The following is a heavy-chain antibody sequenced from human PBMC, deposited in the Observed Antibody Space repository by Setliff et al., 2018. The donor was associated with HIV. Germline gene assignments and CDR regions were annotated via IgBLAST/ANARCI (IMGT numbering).Heavy chain of an antibody. Sequence: SETLSLTCTVSGGSIRTGAYYWGWIRQPPGKGLEWFGSIYYDGRTFYKPSLKSRLTISVDTSKNQFSLRLNSVTAADTAVYFCARGGAVSADFDSWGQGTLVTVSS. CDR1: GGSIRTGAYY. CDR2: IYYDGRT. D-gene: IGHD3-16*01. CDR3: ARGGAVSADFDS. V-gene: IGHV4-39*07. J-gene: IGHJ5*01.